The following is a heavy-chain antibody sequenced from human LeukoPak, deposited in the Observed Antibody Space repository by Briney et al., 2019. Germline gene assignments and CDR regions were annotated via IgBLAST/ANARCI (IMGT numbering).Heavy chain of an antibody. J-gene: IGHJ4*02. V-gene: IGHV1-24*01. CDR2: FDPEDGET. Sequence: GASVKASCKISGYTLTEVSMHWVRQAPGKGLEWMGRFDPEDGETLSAQRFQGRLTMTEDTSADTAYMELSSLTSDDTALYYCATGTVSSSWLGIFDFWGQGTLVTVSS. CDR3: ATGTVSSSWLGIFDF. D-gene: IGHD6-13*01. CDR1: GYTLTEVS.